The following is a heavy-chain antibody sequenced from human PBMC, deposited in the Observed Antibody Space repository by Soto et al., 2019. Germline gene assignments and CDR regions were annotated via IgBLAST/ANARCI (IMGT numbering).Heavy chain of an antibody. CDR1: DHSINSDYY. V-gene: IGHV4-38-2*02. CDR2: IYRTASP. J-gene: IGHJ4*02. D-gene: IGHD3-16*01. Sequence: SETLSLTCPVSDHSINSDYYWAWIRQSPGKGLEWIGSIYRTASPLYNPSLKSRVFISSDLSKNTFSLNVTSVTAADTAMYYCARDLGGPNDYWGQGTLVTVSS. CDR3: ARDLGGPNDY.